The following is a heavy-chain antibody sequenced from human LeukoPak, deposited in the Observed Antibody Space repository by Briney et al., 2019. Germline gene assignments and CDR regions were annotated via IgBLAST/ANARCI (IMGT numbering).Heavy chain of an antibody. CDR2: ICYDGSNK. CDR1: GFTFSSYA. CDR3: ARSPRKGVGAFDI. Sequence: GRSLGLSCAASGFTFSSYAMHWVRQAPGKGLEWVSVICYDGSNKYYADSVKGRFTISRDNSKNTLYLQMNSLRAEDTAVYYCARSPRKGVGAFDIWGQGTMVTVSS. D-gene: IGHD1-26*01. V-gene: IGHV3-33*01. J-gene: IGHJ3*02.